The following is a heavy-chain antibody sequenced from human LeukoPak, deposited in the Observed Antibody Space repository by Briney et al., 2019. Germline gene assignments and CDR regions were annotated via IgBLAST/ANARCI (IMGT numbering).Heavy chain of an antibody. Sequence: KSSETLSLTCTVSGGSISSSNFYWGWIRQPPGKGLEWIGPISYSGSTFYSPSLKSRITISVDTSKNQFSLKLNSLTAADTAVYYCARGHTESADDYGNWFHPWGQGTLVTVSS. CDR2: ISYSGST. J-gene: IGHJ5*02. V-gene: IGHV4-39*07. D-gene: IGHD5-12*01. CDR1: GGSISSSNFY. CDR3: ARGHTESADDYGNWFHP.